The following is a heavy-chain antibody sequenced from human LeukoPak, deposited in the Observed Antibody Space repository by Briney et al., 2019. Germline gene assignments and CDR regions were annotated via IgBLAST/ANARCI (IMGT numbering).Heavy chain of an antibody. Sequence: ASVKVSCKASGYTFTGYYMHWVRQAPGQGLEWMGWINPNSGGTNYAQKFQGRVTMTRDTSISTAYMELSRLRSDDTAVYYCARDPDILTGYYPDYWGQGTLVTVSS. J-gene: IGHJ4*02. CDR1: GYTFTGYY. V-gene: IGHV1-2*02. CDR3: ARDPDILTGYYPDY. CDR2: INPNSGGT. D-gene: IGHD3-9*01.